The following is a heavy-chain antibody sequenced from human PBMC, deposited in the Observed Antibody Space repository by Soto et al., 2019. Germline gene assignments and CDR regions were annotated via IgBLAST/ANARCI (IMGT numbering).Heavy chain of an antibody. CDR2: IYYSGST. Sequence: SETLSLTCTVSGGSISSYYWSWIRQPPGKGLEWIGYIYYSGSTNYNPSLKSRVTISVDTSKNQFSLKLSSVTAADTAVYYCARWRDAYNLYFLDYWGQGALVTVSS. V-gene: IGHV4-59*01. CDR3: ARWRDAYNLYFLDY. CDR1: GGSISSYY. J-gene: IGHJ4*02. D-gene: IGHD1-1*01.